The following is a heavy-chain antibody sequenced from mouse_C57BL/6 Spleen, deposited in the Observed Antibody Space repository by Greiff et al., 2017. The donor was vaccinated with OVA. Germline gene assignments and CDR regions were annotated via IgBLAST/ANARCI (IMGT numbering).Heavy chain of an antibody. J-gene: IGHJ2*01. Sequence: QVQLQQSGAELVRPGASVKLSCKASGYTFTDYYINWVKQRPGQGLEWIARIYPGSGNTYYNEKFKGKATLTAEKSSSTAYMQLSSLTSEDSAVYFCARENGETVYFDYWGQGTTLTVSS. D-gene: IGHD1-1*01. CDR2: IYPGSGNT. CDR3: ARENGETVYFDY. V-gene: IGHV1-76*01. CDR1: GYTFTDYY.